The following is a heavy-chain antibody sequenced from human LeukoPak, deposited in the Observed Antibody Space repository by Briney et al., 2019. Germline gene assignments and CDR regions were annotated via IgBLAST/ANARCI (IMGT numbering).Heavy chain of an antibody. J-gene: IGHJ4*02. CDR3: AKEGSGAGPAQFDY. D-gene: IGHD6-19*01. V-gene: IGHV3-9*01. Sequence: GRSLRLSCAASGFTFNDYAMHWVRQAPGKGLEWVSSITWNSGRIAYADSVKGRFTISRDNSRNTLDLQMNSLRADDTAIYYCAKEGSGAGPAQFDYWGQGTLVTVSS. CDR1: GFTFNDYA. CDR2: ITWNSGRI.